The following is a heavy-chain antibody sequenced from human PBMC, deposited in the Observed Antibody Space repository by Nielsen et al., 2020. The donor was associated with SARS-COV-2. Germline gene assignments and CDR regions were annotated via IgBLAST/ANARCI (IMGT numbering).Heavy chain of an antibody. CDR2: ISYEGSEK. J-gene: IGHJ5*02. CDR3: AKIHRAGPTPEDKWS. D-gene: IGHD1-14*01. V-gene: IGHV3-30*18. CDR1: GFTFNNYG. Sequence: GESLKISCAASGFTFNNYGMYWVRQAPGKGLEWVASISYEGSEKYYADSLNGRFTVSRDTSKNTMYLQMNSLRAEDTAVYYCAKIHRAGPTPEDKWSWGQGTLVTVSS.